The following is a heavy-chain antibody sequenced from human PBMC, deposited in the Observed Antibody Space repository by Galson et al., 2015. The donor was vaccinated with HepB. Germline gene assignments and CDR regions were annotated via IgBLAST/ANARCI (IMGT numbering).Heavy chain of an antibody. CDR2: FYYTGNT. Sequence: SETLSLTCTVSGGSISSSSYYWGWLRQPPGKGLEWIGSFYYTGNTHYNPSLKSRVTISGDTTKNQFSLELNSVTAADTAVYYCVRDSGIVGATGYDFEYWGQGALVTVSS. J-gene: IGHJ4*02. CDR3: VRDSGIVGATGYDFEY. V-gene: IGHV4-39*02. D-gene: IGHD1-26*01. CDR1: GGSISSSSYY.